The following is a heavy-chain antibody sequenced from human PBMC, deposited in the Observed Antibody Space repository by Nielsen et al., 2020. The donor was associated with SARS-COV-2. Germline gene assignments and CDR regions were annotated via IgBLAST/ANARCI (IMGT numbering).Heavy chain of an antibody. CDR3: ARSPDVFDI. J-gene: IGHJ3*02. CDR2: ISGSGGST. Sequence: GGSLRLSCAASGFTFSSYAMSWVRQAPGKGLEWVSAISGSGGSTYYADSVKGRFTISRDNSKNSLFLQMNSLRAEDTAVYYCARSPDVFDIWGQGTMVTVSS. V-gene: IGHV3-23*01. CDR1: GFTFSSYA.